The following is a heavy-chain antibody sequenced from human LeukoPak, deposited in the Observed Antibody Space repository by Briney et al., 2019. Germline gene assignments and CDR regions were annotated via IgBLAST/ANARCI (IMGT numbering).Heavy chain of an antibody. J-gene: IGHJ3*02. V-gene: IGHV1-24*01. CDR3: AISRGSWYLDAFDI. Sequence: ASVKVSCKASGGTFSSYAISWVRQAPGQGLEWMGGFDPEDGETIYAQKFQGRVTMTEDTSTDTAYMELSSLRSEDTAVYYCAISRGSWYLDAFDIWGQGTMVTVSS. CDR2: FDPEDGET. CDR1: GGTFSSYA. D-gene: IGHD2-15*01.